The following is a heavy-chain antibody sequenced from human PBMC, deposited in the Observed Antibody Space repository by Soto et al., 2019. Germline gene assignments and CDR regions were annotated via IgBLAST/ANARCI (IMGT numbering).Heavy chain of an antibody. D-gene: IGHD1-1*01. Sequence: LRLPCAASGLIFSDVWMTWVRQAPGKGLEWVGRIKTKPDDGTIDYAAPVRGRFTISRDDSKNTLYLQMTSLTPDDTGVYYCTTSNLGVDFWGPGTLVTV. V-gene: IGHV3-15*01. CDR1: GLIFSDVW. CDR2: IKTKPDDGTI. J-gene: IGHJ4*02. CDR3: TTSNLGVDF.